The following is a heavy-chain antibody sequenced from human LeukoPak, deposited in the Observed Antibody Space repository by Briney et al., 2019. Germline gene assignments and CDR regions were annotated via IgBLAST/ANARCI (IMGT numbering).Heavy chain of an antibody. V-gene: IGHV1-8*03. D-gene: IGHD4-11*01. CDR3: ARVGYSNSYDY. J-gene: IGHJ4*02. CDR1: GYTFTNFD. Sequence: ASVKVSCKASGYTFTNFDINWVRQATGQGIEWMGWMNPNTGNAGYAQKFQDRVTITWDASISTAFMDLSSLRSEDTAVYFCARVGYSNSYDYWGQGTLVTVSS. CDR2: MNPNTGNA.